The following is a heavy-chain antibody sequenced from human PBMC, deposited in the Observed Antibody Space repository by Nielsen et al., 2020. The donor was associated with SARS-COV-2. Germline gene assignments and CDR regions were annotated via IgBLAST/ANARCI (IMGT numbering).Heavy chain of an antibody. J-gene: IGHJ6*02. CDR1: GFTFSSYG. CDR2: ISYDGSNK. V-gene: IGHV3-30*18. CDR3: AKVLHRYYDILTGYPYYYGMDV. Sequence: GGSLRLSCAASGFTFSSYGMHWVRQAPGKGLEWVAVISYDGSNKYYADSAKGRFTISRDNSKNTLYLQMNSLRAEDAAVYYCAKVLHRYYDILTGYPYYYGMDVWGQGTTVTVSS. D-gene: IGHD3-9*01.